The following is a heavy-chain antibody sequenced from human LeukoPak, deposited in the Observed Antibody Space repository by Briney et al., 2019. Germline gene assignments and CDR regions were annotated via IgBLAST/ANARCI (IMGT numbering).Heavy chain of an antibody. CDR2: INWNGGST. V-gene: IGHV3-20*04. D-gene: IGHD3-22*01. Sequence: GGSLRLSCAASGFTFDDYGMSWVCQAPGKGLEWVSGINWNGGSTGYADSVKGRFTISRDNAKNSLYLQMNSPRAEDTALYYCARKYYYDSSGYQFDYWGQGTLVTVSS. CDR3: ARKYYYDSSGYQFDY. J-gene: IGHJ4*02. CDR1: GFTFDDYG.